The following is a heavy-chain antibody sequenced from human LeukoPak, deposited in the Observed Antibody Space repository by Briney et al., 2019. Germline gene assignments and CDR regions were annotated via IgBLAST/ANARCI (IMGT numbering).Heavy chain of an antibody. CDR1: GFTFSSYG. CDR2: ISYDGNNK. D-gene: IGHD6-13*01. Sequence: PWGTLRLSCAASGFTFSSYGMHWVRHAPAKGLEWVAVISYDGNNKYYADSVKGRFTISRDNSKNTLYLQMNSLRAEDTAVYYCAKDAAAGTRPYYSDYWGQGTLVTVSS. CDR3: AKDAAAGTRPYYSDY. V-gene: IGHV3-30*18. J-gene: IGHJ4*02.